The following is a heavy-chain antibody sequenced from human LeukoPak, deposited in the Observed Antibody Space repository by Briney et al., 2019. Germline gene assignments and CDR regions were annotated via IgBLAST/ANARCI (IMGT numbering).Heavy chain of an antibody. Sequence: GGSLRLSCAASGFTFSSYWMSWVRQAPGKGLEWVANIKQDGSEKYYVDSVKGRFTISRDNAKNSLYLQMNSLRAEDTAVYYCAKDRSDYSNKRGFDYWGQGTLVTVSS. V-gene: IGHV3-7*01. CDR2: IKQDGSEK. J-gene: IGHJ4*02. CDR3: AKDRSDYSNKRGFDY. D-gene: IGHD4-11*01. CDR1: GFTFSSYW.